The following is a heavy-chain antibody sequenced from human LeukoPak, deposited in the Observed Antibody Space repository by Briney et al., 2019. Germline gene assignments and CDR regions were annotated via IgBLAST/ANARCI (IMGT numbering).Heavy chain of an antibody. Sequence: PGGSLRLSCAASGFTFSSYNMNWVRQVPGKGLEWVSATSSSDDGTYHADSVRGRFTIYRDNFRNTLYLQMNRLRVEDAALYYCARAPVTSCRGAFCYPFDLWGQGVLVTVSS. D-gene: IGHD2-21*01. CDR1: GFTFSSYN. CDR2: TSSSDDGT. CDR3: ARAPVTSCRGAFCYPFDL. V-gene: IGHV3-23*01. J-gene: IGHJ4*02.